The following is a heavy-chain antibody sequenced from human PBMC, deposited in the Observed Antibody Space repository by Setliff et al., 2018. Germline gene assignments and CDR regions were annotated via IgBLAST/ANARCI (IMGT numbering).Heavy chain of an antibody. Sequence: SETLSLTCSVSGGSINRDYWNWIRQPPGKGLEWLGYIHYSGNTNYNPSLKSRVTISFNTSKNQISLNLSSVTPADTAVYYCARQPSSGSYYNPRPYYFDYWGQGTLVTVSS. CDR1: GGSINRDY. V-gene: IGHV4-59*01. D-gene: IGHD3-10*01. CDR2: IHYSGNT. J-gene: IGHJ4*02. CDR3: ARQPSSGSYYNPRPYYFDY.